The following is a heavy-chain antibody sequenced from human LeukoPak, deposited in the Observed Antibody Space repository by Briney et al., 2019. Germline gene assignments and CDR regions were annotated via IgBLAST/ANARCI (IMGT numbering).Heavy chain of an antibody. CDR3: ARHFRDIVGATNYYYGMDV. Sequence: GESLKISCKGSGYSFTSYWIGWVRQMPGKGLEWMGISYPGDSDTRYSPSFQGQVTISADKSISTAYLQWSSLKASDTAMYYCARHFRDIVGATNYYYGMDVWGQGTTVTVSS. CDR1: GYSFTSYW. J-gene: IGHJ6*02. D-gene: IGHD1-26*01. CDR2: SYPGDSDT. V-gene: IGHV5-51*01.